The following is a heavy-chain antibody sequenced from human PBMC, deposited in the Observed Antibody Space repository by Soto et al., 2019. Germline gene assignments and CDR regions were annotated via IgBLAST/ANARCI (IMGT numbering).Heavy chain of an antibody. J-gene: IGHJ4*02. V-gene: IGHV3-30*18. CDR1: GFTFSSYG. D-gene: IGHD3-22*01. CDR2: IFFDGSNK. CDR3: AKDDTSGYYYIDY. Sequence: PGGSLRLSCAASGFTFSSYGMHWVRQAPGKGLEWVALIFFDGSNKFYTDSVRGRFTISRDDSKNTLYLQMNSLRAEDTAVYYCAKDDTSGYYYIDYWGQGTLVTVSS.